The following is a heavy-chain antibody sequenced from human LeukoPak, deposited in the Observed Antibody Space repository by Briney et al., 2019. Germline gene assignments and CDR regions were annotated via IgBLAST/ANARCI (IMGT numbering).Heavy chain of an antibody. D-gene: IGHD3-22*01. J-gene: IGHJ4*02. CDR2: ISGSGGST. Sequence: GGSLRLSCAASGFTFSSYAMTWVRQAPGKGLEWVSAISGSGGSTYYSDSVKGRFTISRDNSKNTLYLQMNSLRAEDTAVYYCARENYYDSSGPPGTDYWGQGTLVTVSS. CDR3: ARENYYDSSGPPGTDY. V-gene: IGHV3-23*01. CDR1: GFTFSSYA.